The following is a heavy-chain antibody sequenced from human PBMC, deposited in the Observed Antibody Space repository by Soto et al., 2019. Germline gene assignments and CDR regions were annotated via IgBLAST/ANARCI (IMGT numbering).Heavy chain of an antibody. Sequence: EVHLVESGGGVVQPGGSLRLSCAASGFSFSTWMHWVRQAPGKGLVWLSRINSDGSSISYADSVKGRFFVSRDNAKNTLYLHINSLTAEDTAVYYCTRGASGYGNFDYWGQGVLLTVSS. CDR1: GFSFSTW. CDR2: INSDGSSI. D-gene: IGHD5-12*01. CDR3: TRGASGYGNFDY. J-gene: IGHJ4*02. V-gene: IGHV3-74*01.